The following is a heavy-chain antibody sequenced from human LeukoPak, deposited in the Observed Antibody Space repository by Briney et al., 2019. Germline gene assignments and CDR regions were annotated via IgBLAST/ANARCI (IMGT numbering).Heavy chain of an antibody. CDR2: ISYDGSNK. J-gene: IGHJ6*02. CDR1: GFTFSSYA. D-gene: IGHD6-13*01. Sequence: PGRSLRLSCAASGFTFSSYAMHWVRQAPGKGLEWVAVISYDGSNKYYADSVKGRFTISRDNSKNTLFLQMNSLRAEDTAVYYCARDFSRSWWYGMDVWGQGITVTVSS. V-gene: IGHV3-30*04. CDR3: ARDFSRSWWYGMDV.